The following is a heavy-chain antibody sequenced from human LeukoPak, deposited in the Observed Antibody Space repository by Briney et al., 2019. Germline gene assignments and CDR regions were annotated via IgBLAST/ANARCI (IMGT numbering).Heavy chain of an antibody. CDR1: GFTFSKAW. V-gene: IGHV3-15*01. Sequence: GGSLRLSCAASGFTFSKAWMSWVRQAPGKGLEWVGRIKSKTDGGTTDYAAPVKGRFTISRDDSRNTLSLQMISLKTEVTDVYYCTAITMIREHEDYWGQGTLVTVSS. D-gene: IGHD3-10*01. CDR2: IKSKTDGGTT. CDR3: TAITMIREHEDY. J-gene: IGHJ4*02.